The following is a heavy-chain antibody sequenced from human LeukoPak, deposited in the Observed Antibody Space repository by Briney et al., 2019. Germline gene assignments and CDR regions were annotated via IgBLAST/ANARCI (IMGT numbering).Heavy chain of an antibody. Sequence: LPGGSLRLSCAASGFTFDDYTMHWVRHAPGKGLEWVSLISWDGGSTYYADSVKGRFTISRDNSKNSLYLQMNSLRTEATALYYCATSGKLGPLANFDYWGQGTLVTVSS. J-gene: IGHJ4*02. CDR3: ATSGKLGPLANFDY. V-gene: IGHV3-43*01. CDR2: ISWDGGST. CDR1: GFTFDDYT. D-gene: IGHD7-27*01.